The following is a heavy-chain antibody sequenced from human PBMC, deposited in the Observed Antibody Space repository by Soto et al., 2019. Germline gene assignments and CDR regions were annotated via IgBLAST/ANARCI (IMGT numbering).Heavy chain of an antibody. D-gene: IGHD6-19*01. CDR1: GFTFDDYA. Sequence: EVQLVESGGGLVQPGRSLRLSCAASGFTFDDYAMHWVRQAPGKGLAWVSGISWNSGSIGYADSVMGRFTISIDNAKYSLYLQMNSLRAEDTDLYYCAKDSSSGGWDYFDYWGQGTLVTVSS. CDR2: ISWNSGSI. CDR3: AKDSSSGGWDYFDY. V-gene: IGHV3-9*01. J-gene: IGHJ4*02.